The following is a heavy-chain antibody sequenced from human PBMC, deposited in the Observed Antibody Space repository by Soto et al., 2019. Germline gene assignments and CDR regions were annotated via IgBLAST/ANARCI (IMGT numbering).Heavy chain of an antibody. CDR1: GGAFSSYA. Sequence: QVQLVQSGAEVKKPGSSVKVSCKASGGAFSSYAISWVRQAPGQGLEWMGGNLPLFNISNYAQKFQGRVTITAYEPTSTAYMDLSNLTSEDTAVYYCASRRFGYGSWYFDLWGRGTLITVSS. CDR2: NLPLFNIS. J-gene: IGHJ2*01. D-gene: IGHD3-10*01. V-gene: IGHV1-69*01. CDR3: ASRRFGYGSWYFDL.